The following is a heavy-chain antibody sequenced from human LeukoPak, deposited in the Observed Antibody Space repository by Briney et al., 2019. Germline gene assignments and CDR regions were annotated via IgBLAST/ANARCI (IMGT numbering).Heavy chain of an antibody. Sequence: PGGSLRLSCAASGFTFSSYAMHWVRQAPGKGLEWVAVISYDGSSKYHADSVKGRFTISRDNSKNTLYLQMNRLRAEDTAVYYCARCGTDQTIDYWGQGTLVTVSS. V-gene: IGHV3-30*04. J-gene: IGHJ4*02. D-gene: IGHD1-26*01. CDR2: ISYDGSSK. CDR1: GFTFSSYA. CDR3: ARCGTDQTIDY.